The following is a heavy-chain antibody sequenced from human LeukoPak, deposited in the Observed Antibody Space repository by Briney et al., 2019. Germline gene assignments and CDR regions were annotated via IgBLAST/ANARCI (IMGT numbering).Heavy chain of an antibody. CDR1: GFTVSSNY. CDR2: IYSGGST. V-gene: IGHV3-53*01. Sequence: GGSLRLSCAASGFTVSSNYMTWVRRAPGKGLEWVSVIYSGGSTYYADSVKGRFTISRDNSKNTLYLQMNSLRAEDTAVYYCAKVDGYNLPSSWFDPWGQGTLVTVSS. D-gene: IGHD5-24*01. J-gene: IGHJ5*02. CDR3: AKVDGYNLPSSWFDP.